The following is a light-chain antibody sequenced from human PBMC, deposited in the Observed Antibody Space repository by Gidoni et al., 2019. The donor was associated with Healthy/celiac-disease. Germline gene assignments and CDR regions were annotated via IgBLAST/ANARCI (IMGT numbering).Light chain of an antibody. V-gene: IGKV1-39*01. CDR3: QQSYSTPPT. J-gene: IGKJ2*01. CDR1: QGISSY. Sequence: DIQMTHSPSSLSASVGDRVPITCRASQGISSYLNWYQQKPGKAPKLLRYDASSLQSGVPSRFSGSGSGTEVTLTISSLQPEDFATYYCQQSYSTPPTFGQGTKLEIK. CDR2: DAS.